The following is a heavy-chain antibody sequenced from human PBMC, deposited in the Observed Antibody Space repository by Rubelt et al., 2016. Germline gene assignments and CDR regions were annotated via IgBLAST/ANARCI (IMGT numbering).Heavy chain of an antibody. CDR2: ITGSGATT. Sequence: QVQLQESGPGLVKPSETLSLNCSVSGYPISSGFYWGWIRQSPGKGLEWVSVITGSGATTYYADSVKGRFTISRDNAKNSLYLQMNSLRAEDTAVYYCARWTQWLEVYYVDYWGQGTLVTVSS. CDR3: ARWTQWLEVYYVDY. CDR1: GYPISSGFY. D-gene: IGHD6-19*01. V-gene: IGHV3-11*04. J-gene: IGHJ4*02.